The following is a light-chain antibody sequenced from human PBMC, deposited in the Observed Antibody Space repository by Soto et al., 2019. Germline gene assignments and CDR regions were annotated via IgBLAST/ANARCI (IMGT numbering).Light chain of an antibody. CDR1: QNIDAW. CDR2: KAS. J-gene: IGKJ4*01. V-gene: IGKV1-5*03. CDR3: QRYNTYPLT. Sequence: IQMTQSPSTLSASVGDRVTSTCRASQNIDAWLAWYQQKPGKAPKVLIYKASSLESGVPSRFSGCGSGTEFTLTISSLQPDDSATYYCQRYNTYPLTFGGGTKVEIK.